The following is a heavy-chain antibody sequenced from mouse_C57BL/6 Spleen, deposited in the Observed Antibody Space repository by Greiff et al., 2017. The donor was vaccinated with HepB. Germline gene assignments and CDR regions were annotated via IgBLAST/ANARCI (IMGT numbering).Heavy chain of an antibody. CDR2: INPSNGGT. J-gene: IGHJ2*01. CDR3: ARSLFITTVGDD. Sequence: VQLQQPGTELVKPGASVKLSCKASGYTFTSYWMHWVKQRPGQGLEWIGNINPSNGGTNSNEKFKSKATLTVDKSSSTAYMQISSLTSEDSAVYYCARSLFITTVGDDWGQGTTLTVSS. CDR1: GYTFTSYW. D-gene: IGHD1-1*01. V-gene: IGHV1-53*01.